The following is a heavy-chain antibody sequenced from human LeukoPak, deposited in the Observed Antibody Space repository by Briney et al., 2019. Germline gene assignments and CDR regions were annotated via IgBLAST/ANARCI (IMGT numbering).Heavy chain of an antibody. CDR3: ASRLG. CDR2: IYSGGST. Sequence: SGGSLRLSCSASGFTFSSYAMHWVRQAPGKGLEWVSVIYSGGSTYYADSVKGRFTISRDNSKNTLYLQMNSLRAEGTAVYYCASRLGWGQGTLVTVSS. J-gene: IGHJ4*02. CDR1: GFTFSSYA. D-gene: IGHD5-12*01. V-gene: IGHV3-66*01.